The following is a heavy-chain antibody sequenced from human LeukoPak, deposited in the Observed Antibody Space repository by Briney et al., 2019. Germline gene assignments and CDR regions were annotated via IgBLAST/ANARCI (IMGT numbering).Heavy chain of an antibody. V-gene: IGHV1-24*01. CDR3: ASGPGGWFDP. CDR2: FDPEDGET. D-gene: IGHD3-16*01. CDR1: GYTLTELS. J-gene: IGHJ5*02. Sequence: ASVKVSCKVSGYTLTELSMHWVRQAPGKGLEWMGGFDPEDGETIYAQKFQGRVTMTRDTSTSTVYMELSSLRSEDTAVYYCASGPGGWFDPWGQGTLVTVSS.